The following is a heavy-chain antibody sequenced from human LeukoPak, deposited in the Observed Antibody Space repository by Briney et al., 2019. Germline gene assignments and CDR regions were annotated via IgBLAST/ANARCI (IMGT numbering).Heavy chain of an antibody. CDR1: GGSISVYY. CDR3: ARHSKYYYDSSGSYVGYFQH. CDR2: IYSSGST. Sequence: KPSETLSLTCTVSGGSISVYYWSWIRQPPGKGLEWIGYIYSSGSTNYNPSLKSRVTISVDTSKNQFSLKLSSVTAADTAVYYCARHSKYYYDSSGSYVGYFQHWGQGTLVTVSS. J-gene: IGHJ1*01. D-gene: IGHD3-22*01. V-gene: IGHV4-59*08.